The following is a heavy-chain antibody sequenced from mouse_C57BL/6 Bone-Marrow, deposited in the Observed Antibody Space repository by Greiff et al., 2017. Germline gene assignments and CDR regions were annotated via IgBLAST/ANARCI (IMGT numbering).Heavy chain of an antibody. J-gene: IGHJ2*01. V-gene: IGHV1-64*01. D-gene: IGHD2-14*01. CDR3: ARVYYRYYFDY. CDR1: GYTFTSYW. CDR2: IHPNSGST. Sequence: QVQLQQPGAELVKPGASVKLSCKASGYTFTSYWMHWVKQRPGQGLEWIGMIHPNSGSTNYNEKFKSKATLTVAKSSSTAYMQLSSLTSEDSAVYYCARVYYRYYFDYGGQGTTLTVSS.